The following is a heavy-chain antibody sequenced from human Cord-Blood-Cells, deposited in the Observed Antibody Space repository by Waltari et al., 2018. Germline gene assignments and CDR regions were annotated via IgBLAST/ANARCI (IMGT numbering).Heavy chain of an antibody. J-gene: IGHJ5*02. CDR3: ARGRYYDSTPNWFDP. D-gene: IGHD3-22*01. CDR2: INPNSGGT. Sequence: QVQLVQSGAEVKKPGASVKVSCKASGHTFTGYYLHWVRQAPGQGLEWMGWINPNSGGTNYAQKFQGRVTMTRDTSISTAYMELSRLRSDDTAVYYCARGRYYDSTPNWFDPWGQGTLVTVSS. V-gene: IGHV1-2*02. CDR1: GHTFTGYY.